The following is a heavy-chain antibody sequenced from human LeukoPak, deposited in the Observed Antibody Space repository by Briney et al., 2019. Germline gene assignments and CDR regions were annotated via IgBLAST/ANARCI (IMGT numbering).Heavy chain of an antibody. Sequence: KPSETLSLTCTVSGGSISSSSYYWGWIRQPPGKGLEWIGSIYYSGSTYYNSSLKSRVTISVDTSKNQFSLKLSSVTAADTAVYYCARQGGSVFYYYYYMDVWGKGTTVTISS. V-gene: IGHV4-39*01. J-gene: IGHJ6*03. D-gene: IGHD3-10*01. CDR1: GGSISSSSYY. CDR2: IYYSGST. CDR3: ARQGGSVFYYYYYMDV.